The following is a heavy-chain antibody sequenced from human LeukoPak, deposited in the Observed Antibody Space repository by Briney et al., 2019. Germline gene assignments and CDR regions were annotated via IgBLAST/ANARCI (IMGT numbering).Heavy chain of an antibody. J-gene: IGHJ4*02. CDR3: ARADLGYCSGGSCYHFDY. CDR1: GYTFTGYY. D-gene: IGHD2-15*01. Sequence: ASVKVSCKASGYTFTGYYMHWVRQAPGQGLEWMGWINPNSGGTNYAQKFQGWVTMTRDTSISTAYMELSRLRSDDTAVYYCARADLGYCSGGSCYHFDYWGQGTLVTVSS. V-gene: IGHV1-2*04. CDR2: INPNSGGT.